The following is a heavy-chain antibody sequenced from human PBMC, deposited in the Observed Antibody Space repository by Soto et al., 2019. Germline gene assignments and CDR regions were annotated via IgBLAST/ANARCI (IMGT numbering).Heavy chain of an antibody. V-gene: IGHV4-61*01. CDR2: IYYSGGT. J-gene: IGHJ4*02. Sequence: QVQLQESGPGLVKPSETLSLSCTVSGGSVSSGSHSWSWIRQPPGKGLEWIGYIYYSGGTKYNPSLKGRTAISVDTSKNQFSLILRSVTAADTAVYYCARLNPLRYFDYWGQGSLVTVSS. CDR1: GGSVSSGSHS. CDR3: ARLNPLRYFDY.